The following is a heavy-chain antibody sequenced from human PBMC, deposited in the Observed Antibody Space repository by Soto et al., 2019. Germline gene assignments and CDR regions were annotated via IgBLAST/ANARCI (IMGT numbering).Heavy chain of an antibody. J-gene: IGHJ6*03. CDR1: GGLLSHCS. D-gene: IGHD5-18*01. CDR3: ARRVTIDYYMDV. CDR2: NNHSGST. V-gene: IGHV4-34*01. Sequence: PEARCLTWGGSGGLLSHCSGSLIRQPPGKGREWNGENNHSGSTNYHPSLKSRVTISVDTSKKQASLKLSSVTAADTAVYYCARRVTIDYYMDVWGKGTTVT.